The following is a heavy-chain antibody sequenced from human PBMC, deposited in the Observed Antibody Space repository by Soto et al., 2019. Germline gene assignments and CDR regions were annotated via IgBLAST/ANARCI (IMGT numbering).Heavy chain of an antibody. V-gene: IGHV3-30*18. D-gene: IGHD6-19*01. CDR1: GFTFSNYG. CDR3: AKLSGSAWHHYYYGMDV. CDR2: ISQDENIK. Sequence: QVQLVESGGTVIQPGRSLRLSCAASGFTFSNYGMHWVRQAPGTGLEWVAVISQDENIKAYTDSVKGRFSISRDNSKNPLYLQMNSLKPEDTAVYYCAKLSGSAWHHYYYGMDVWGQGTTVTVSS. J-gene: IGHJ6*02.